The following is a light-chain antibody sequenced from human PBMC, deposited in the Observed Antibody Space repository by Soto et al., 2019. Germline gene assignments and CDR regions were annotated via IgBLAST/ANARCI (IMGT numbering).Light chain of an antibody. J-gene: IGKJ5*01. CDR2: AAS. Sequence: DIQLTQSPSFLSASVGDRVTITCRASQGISSYLAWYQQKPGKAPKLLIYAASTLQSGVPSRFSGSGSGTEFTLTISSLQPEDVATYYCQLLDSYSTFGQGTRLEIK. V-gene: IGKV1-9*01. CDR1: QGISSY. CDR3: QLLDSYST.